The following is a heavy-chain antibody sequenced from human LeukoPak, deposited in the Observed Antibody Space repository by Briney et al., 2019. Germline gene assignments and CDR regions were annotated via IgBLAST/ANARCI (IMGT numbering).Heavy chain of an antibody. CDR1: GYTFTGYY. Sequence: ASLKVSCKASGYTFTGYYVHWVRQAPGQGLEWMGWIIPNSGGTNYAQKFQGWVTMTRDTSISTAYMELSRLRSDDTAVYYCARGLTWAIDAFDIWGQGTMVTVSS. D-gene: IGHD3-16*01. CDR2: IIPNSGGT. J-gene: IGHJ3*02. CDR3: ARGLTWAIDAFDI. V-gene: IGHV1-2*04.